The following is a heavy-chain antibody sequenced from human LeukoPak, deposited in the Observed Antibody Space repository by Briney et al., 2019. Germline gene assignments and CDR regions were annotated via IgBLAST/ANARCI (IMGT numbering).Heavy chain of an antibody. CDR2: IKQDGSEK. CDR1: GFTFSSYW. D-gene: IGHD1-26*01. CDR3: ATVGATTSDDAFDI. V-gene: IGHV3-7*01. Sequence: GGSLRLSCAASGFTFSSYWMSWVRQAPGKGLEWVANIKQDGSEKYYVDSVKGRFTISRDNAKNSLYLQMNSLRAEDTAVCYCATVGATTSDDAFDIWGQGTMVTVSS. J-gene: IGHJ3*02.